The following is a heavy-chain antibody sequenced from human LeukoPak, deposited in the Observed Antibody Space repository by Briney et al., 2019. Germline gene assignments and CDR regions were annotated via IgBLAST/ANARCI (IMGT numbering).Heavy chain of an antibody. D-gene: IGHD4-23*01. CDR2: INHSGST. CDR1: GGSFSGYY. CDR3: ARVSPVAFLFDY. V-gene: IGHV4-34*01. J-gene: IGHJ4*02. Sequence: SETLSLTCAVYGGSFSGYYWSWIRQPPGKGLEWIGEINHSGSTNYNPSLKSRVTISVDTSKNQFSLKLSSVTAADTAVYYCARVSPVAFLFDYWGQGTLVTVSS.